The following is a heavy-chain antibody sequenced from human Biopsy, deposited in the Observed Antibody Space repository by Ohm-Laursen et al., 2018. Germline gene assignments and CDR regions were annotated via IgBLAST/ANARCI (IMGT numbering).Heavy chain of an antibody. CDR1: GFTFSNYN. Sequence: SLRLSCAASGFTFSNYNMNWVRQAPGKAPEWVEAIRGGGSRTFYIDTVTGRFTISRDNSKNTLYLQMNSLRAADTAVYYCAKGWREELYCAMDVWGQGTTVTVSS. CDR3: AKGWREELYCAMDV. V-gene: IGHV3-23*01. CDR2: IRGGGSRT. D-gene: IGHD1-7*01. J-gene: IGHJ6*02.